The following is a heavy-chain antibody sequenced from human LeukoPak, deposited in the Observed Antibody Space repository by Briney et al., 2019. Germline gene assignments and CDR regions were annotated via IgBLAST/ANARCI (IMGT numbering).Heavy chain of an antibody. Sequence: ASVTVSFTSSGYTFTIYYIHWVRQASGQGLEWMGRIIPSGGSTSYAQKFQGRVTMTRDTSTSTVYMELSSLRSDDTAVYYCARSDYGDYWGQGTLVTVSS. V-gene: IGHV1-46*01. CDR3: ARSDYGDY. CDR1: GYTFTIYY. J-gene: IGHJ4*02. CDR2: IIPSGGST.